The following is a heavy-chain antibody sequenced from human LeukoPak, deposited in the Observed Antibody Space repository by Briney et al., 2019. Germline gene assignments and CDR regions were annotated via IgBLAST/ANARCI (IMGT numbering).Heavy chain of an antibody. V-gene: IGHV3-74*01. Sequence: GGSLRLSCTASGFTLRNYWMHWLRQVPGKRLVWVSRISGGGSVTNYADSVQGRFTISRDNAKNILYLQINSLRSEDTAVYYCARYSSSSGGASYYLDYWGHGTLVTVSS. CDR3: ARYSSSSGGASYYLDY. J-gene: IGHJ4*01. CDR2: ISGGGSVT. D-gene: IGHD6-6*01. CDR1: GFTLRNYW.